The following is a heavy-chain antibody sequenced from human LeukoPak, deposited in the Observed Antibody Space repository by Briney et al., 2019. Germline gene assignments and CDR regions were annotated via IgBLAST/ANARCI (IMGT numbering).Heavy chain of an antibody. CDR2: IIPIFGTA. CDR3: ASQLAYYDSSGYYDY. D-gene: IGHD3-22*01. CDR1: GGTFSSYA. V-gene: IGHV1-69*06. J-gene: IGHJ4*02. Sequence: ASVKVSCKASGGTFSSYAISWVRQAPGQGLEWMGGIIPIFGTANYAQKFQGRVTITADKSTSTAYMELSSLRSEDTAVYYCASQLAYYDSSGYYDYWGQGTLVTVSS.